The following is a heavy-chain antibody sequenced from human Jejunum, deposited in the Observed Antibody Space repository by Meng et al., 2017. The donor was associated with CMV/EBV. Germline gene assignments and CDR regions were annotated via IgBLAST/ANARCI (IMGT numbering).Heavy chain of an antibody. D-gene: IGHD5-24*01. CDR2: INPTGGST. CDR3: ARDRQSNGYFEYNFDY. CDR1: VYFFTRNH. V-gene: IGHV1-46*01. J-gene: IGHJ4*02. Sequence: QVQLVQSATGGKKPGASVKISCKPSVYFFTRNHLRWVRQAPGQVLEWMGMINPTGGSTSYSQKFQGRVTMTRDTSTSTGYMELSNLRSEDTAVYYCARDRQSNGYFEYNFDYWGQGTLVTVSS.